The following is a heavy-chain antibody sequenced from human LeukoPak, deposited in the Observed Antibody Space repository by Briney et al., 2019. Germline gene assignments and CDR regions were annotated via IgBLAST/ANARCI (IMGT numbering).Heavy chain of an antibody. Sequence: PGGALRLSCAASGLSVSHNYMTWVRQAPGKGLQWVSMIRSDTGTDYADSVKGRFTISRDSSNNTLFLQMNSLRAEDTAVYYCARESNRRLHYYGIDVWGLGTTVTVSS. CDR2: IRSDTGT. D-gene: IGHD2-15*01. J-gene: IGHJ6*02. V-gene: IGHV3-66*01. CDR1: GLSVSHNY. CDR3: ARESNRRLHYYGIDV.